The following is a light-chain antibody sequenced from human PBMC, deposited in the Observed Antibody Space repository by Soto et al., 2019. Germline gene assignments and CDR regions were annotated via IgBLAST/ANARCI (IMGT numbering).Light chain of an antibody. CDR3: QSYDSSLSGSRV. CDR2: EDT. CDR1: SGDIGSYNL. Sequence: QSVLTQPASVSGSPGQSITISCTGTSGDIGSYNLLFWYQQHAGKAPKLMIYEDTKRPSGVPDRFSGSKSGTSASLAITGLQAEDEADYYCQSYDSSLSGSRVFGGGTKVTVL. J-gene: IGLJ3*02. V-gene: IGLV2-14*02.